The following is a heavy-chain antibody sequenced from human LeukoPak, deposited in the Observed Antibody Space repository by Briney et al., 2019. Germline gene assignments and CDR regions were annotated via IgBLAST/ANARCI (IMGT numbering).Heavy chain of an antibody. CDR3: ARDHQSSMAIAFDI. Sequence: GASVKVSCKASGYTFTSYYMHWVRQAPGQGLEWMGGIIPIFGTANYAQKFQGRVTITADESTSTAYMELSSLRSEDTAVYYCARDHQSSMAIAFDIWGQGTMVTVSS. D-gene: IGHD2/OR15-2a*01. J-gene: IGHJ3*02. CDR2: IIPIFGTA. CDR1: GYTFTSYY. V-gene: IGHV1-69*13.